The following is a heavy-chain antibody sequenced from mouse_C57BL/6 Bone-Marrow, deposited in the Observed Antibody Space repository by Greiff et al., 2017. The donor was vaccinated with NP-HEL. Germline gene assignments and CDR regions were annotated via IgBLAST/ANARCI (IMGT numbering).Heavy chain of an antibody. CDR1: GFSLSTSGMG. D-gene: IGHD1-1*01. J-gene: IGHJ1*03. CDR3: ARSQYYYGSGYDWYFDV. CDR2: IYWGDDK. Sequence: QVTLKESGPGILQSSQTLSLTCSFSGFSLSTSGMGVSWIRQPSGKGLEWLAHIYWGDDKRYNPSLKSRLTISKDTSRNQVFLKITSVYTAYTATYYCARSQYYYGSGYDWYFDVWGTGTTVTVSS. V-gene: IGHV8-12*01.